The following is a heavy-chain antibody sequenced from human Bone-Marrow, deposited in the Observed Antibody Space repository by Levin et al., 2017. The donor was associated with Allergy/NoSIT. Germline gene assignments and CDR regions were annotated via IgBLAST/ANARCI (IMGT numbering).Heavy chain of an antibody. CDR2: IYYNGNT. CDR3: ARDGYRSSYLDS. CDR1: GGSISPYY. D-gene: IGHD5-24*01. Sequence: SQTLSLTCPVSGGSISPYYWTWLRQPPGKGLEWIGYIYYNGNTNYNPSLKGRVTISLDTSANQLSLTLTSVTAADTAVYYCARDGYRSSYLDSWGQGTLVNGSS. V-gene: IGHV4-59*01. J-gene: IGHJ4*02.